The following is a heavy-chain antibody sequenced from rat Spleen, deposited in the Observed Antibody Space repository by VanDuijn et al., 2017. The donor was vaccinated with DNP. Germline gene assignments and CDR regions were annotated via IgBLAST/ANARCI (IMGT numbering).Heavy chain of an antibody. Sequence: EVQLVESGGGLVQPGRSLKLSCAASGFTFSAYYMAWVRQAPAKGLEWVAYIGSPAYAPYYTDSVKGRFTVSRENAKDTLYLQMNSLKSEDTATYYCARALWVSWYFDFWGPGTMVTVSS. D-gene: IGHD1-7*01. CDR1: GFTFSAYY. V-gene: IGHV5-25*01. CDR3: ARALWVSWYFDF. CDR2: IGSPAYAP. J-gene: IGHJ1*01.